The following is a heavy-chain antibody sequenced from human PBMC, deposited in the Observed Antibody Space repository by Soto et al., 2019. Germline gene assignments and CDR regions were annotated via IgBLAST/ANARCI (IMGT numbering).Heavy chain of an antibody. V-gene: IGHV4-61*08. CDR2: ICYTGNT. CDR1: GGSVSINGYY. CDR3: ARDREYCSSTRCYWNFDY. J-gene: IGHJ4*02. D-gene: IGHD2-2*01. Sequence: QVRLQESGPGLVKPSETLSLTCGVSGGSVSINGYYWSWIRRPPGKGLEWIGSICYTGNTNYNPSLQSRVTISADTSKNQFSLNLNSVTAADTAVYYCARDREYCSSTRCYWNFDYWGQGILVTVSS.